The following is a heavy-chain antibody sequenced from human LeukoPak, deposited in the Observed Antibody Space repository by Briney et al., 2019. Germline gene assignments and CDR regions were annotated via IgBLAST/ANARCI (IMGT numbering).Heavy chain of an antibody. CDR1: GYSFTNYW. J-gene: IGHJ5*02. CDR3: ARQEYCSGGSCYTWFDP. V-gene: IGHV5-51*01. CDR2: IYPGDSDT. Sequence: PGESLKISCKGSGYSFTNYWIGWVRQMPGKGLEWMGIIYPGDSDTRYSPSFQGQVTIPADKSISTAYLQWSSLKASDTAMYYCARQEYCSGGSCYTWFDPWGQGTLVTVSS. D-gene: IGHD2-15*01.